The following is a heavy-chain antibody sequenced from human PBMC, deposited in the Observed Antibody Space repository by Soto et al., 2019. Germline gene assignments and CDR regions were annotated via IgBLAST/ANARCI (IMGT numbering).Heavy chain of an antibody. J-gene: IGHJ4*02. V-gene: IGHV4-39*01. D-gene: IGHD7-27*01. Sequence: QLQLQESGPGLVKPSETLSLTCTVSGGSISSSSYYWGWIRQPPGKGLEWIGSIYYSGSTYYNPSLKSRVTISVDTSKNQFSLKLSSVTAAETAVYYCARPGAPRVDLYYFVYWGQGTLVTVSS. CDR3: ARPGAPRVDLYYFVY. CDR1: GGSISSSSYY. CDR2: IYYSGST.